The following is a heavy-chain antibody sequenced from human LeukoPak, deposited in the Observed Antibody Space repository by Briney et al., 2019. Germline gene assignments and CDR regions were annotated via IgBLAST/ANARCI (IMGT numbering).Heavy chain of an antibody. CDR3: ARDGLSGGASDY. V-gene: IGHV4-39*07. CDR1: GGSISSSSYY. Sequence: SETLSLTCTVSGGSISSSSYYWGWIRQPPGKGLEWIGSIYYSGSTYYNPPLKSRVTISVDTSKNQFSLKLSSVTAADTAVYYCARDGLSGGASDYWGQGTLVTVSS. J-gene: IGHJ4*02. D-gene: IGHD3-16*01. CDR2: IYYSGST.